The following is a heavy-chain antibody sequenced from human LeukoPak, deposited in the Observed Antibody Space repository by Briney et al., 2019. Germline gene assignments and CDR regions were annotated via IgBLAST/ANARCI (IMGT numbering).Heavy chain of an antibody. V-gene: IGHV4-59*01. CDR1: GGSINNYY. J-gene: IGHJ4*02. D-gene: IGHD3-22*01. CDR3: AREGYYDSSGYYLNYFDY. Sequence: SSETLSLTCTVSGGSINNYYWSWIRQPPGKGLQWIGYIYYSGSTNYNPSLKSRVTISVDTSKNQFFLKLTSVTAADTAVYYCAREGYYDSSGYYLNYFDYWGQGTLVTVSS. CDR2: IYYSGST.